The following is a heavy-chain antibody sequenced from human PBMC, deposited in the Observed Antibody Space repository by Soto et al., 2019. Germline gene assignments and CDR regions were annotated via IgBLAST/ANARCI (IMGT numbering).Heavy chain of an antibody. CDR2: IIPIHGIA. Sequence: SVKVSCKASGGTFSSYTISWVRQAPGQGLEWMGRIIPIHGIANYAQKLQGRVTMTADTSTSTAYMELRSLRSEDTAVYYCAREPRNVRIDYWGQGTLVTVSS. V-gene: IGHV1-69*04. J-gene: IGHJ4*02. CDR1: GGTFSSYT. CDR3: AREPRNVRIDY. D-gene: IGHD3-10*01.